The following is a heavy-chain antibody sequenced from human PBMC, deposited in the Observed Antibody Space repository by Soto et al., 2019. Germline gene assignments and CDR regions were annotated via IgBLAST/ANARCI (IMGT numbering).Heavy chain of an antibody. Sequence: EVQLLESGGGLVQPGGSLRLSCAASGFTFSSYAMSWVRQAPGKGLDWVSAIGGNGATTYYADAVKGRFTISRDNSKNTLYLQMNSLRAEDTAVYYCAKYGYFDLFNNFDYWGQGTLVTVSS. V-gene: IGHV3-23*01. CDR1: GFTFSSYA. D-gene: IGHD3-9*01. CDR3: AKYGYFDLFNNFDY. J-gene: IGHJ4*02. CDR2: IGGNGATT.